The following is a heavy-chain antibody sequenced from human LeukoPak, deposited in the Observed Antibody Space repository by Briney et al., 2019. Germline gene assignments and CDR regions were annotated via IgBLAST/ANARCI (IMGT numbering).Heavy chain of an antibody. Sequence: SETLSLTCTVSGGSISSYYWSWIRQPPGKELEWIGYIYYSGSTNYNPSLKSRVTISVDTSKNQFSLKLSSVTAADTAVYYCARGEPDSSGWYGAWDYWGQGTLVTVSS. D-gene: IGHD6-19*01. CDR3: ARGEPDSSGWYGAWDY. CDR2: IYYSGST. J-gene: IGHJ4*02. V-gene: IGHV4-59*01. CDR1: GGSISSYY.